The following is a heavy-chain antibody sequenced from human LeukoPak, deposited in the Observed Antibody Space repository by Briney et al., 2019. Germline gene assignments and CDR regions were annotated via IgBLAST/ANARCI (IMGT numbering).Heavy chain of an antibody. V-gene: IGHV4-59*11. CDR1: GGSLGVHY. CDR2: VYHTGRT. J-gene: IGHJ5*02. D-gene: IGHD2-2*01. Sequence: SETLSLTCTLSGGSLGVHYWSWIRQPPGKQLEWIGYVYHTGRTNYNPSLRSRVTMSVDAPKHRVSLDLTSVTAADTAVYYCAMGHDQLLLHNWFDPWGQGIPVIVSS. CDR3: AMGHDQLLLHNWFDP.